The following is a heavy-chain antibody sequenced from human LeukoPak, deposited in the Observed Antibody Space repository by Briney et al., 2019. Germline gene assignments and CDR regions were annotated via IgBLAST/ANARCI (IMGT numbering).Heavy chain of an antibody. D-gene: IGHD1-7*01. J-gene: IGHJ4*02. CDR2: FDPEDGET. CDR3: ASQLNGNYVLFY. CDR1: GYTLTELP. Sequence: GASVQVSCKVSGYTLTELPMHWVRQAPGKGLEWMGGFDPEDGETIYAQKLQGRVTMTEDTSTDTAYMELRSLRSEDTAVYYCASQLNGNYVLFYWGRGTRVTVSS. V-gene: IGHV1-24*01.